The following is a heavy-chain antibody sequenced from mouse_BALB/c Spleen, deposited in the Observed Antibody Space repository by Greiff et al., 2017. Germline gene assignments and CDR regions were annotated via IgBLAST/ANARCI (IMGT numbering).Heavy chain of an antibody. D-gene: IGHD2-10*02. CDR1: GYTFTSYW. Sequence: VQLQQSGAELAKPGASVKMSCKASGYTFTSYWMHWVKQRPGQGLEWIGYINPSTGYTEYNQKFKDKATLTADKSSSTAYMQLSSLTSEDSAVYYCARQYGNSFAYWGQGTLVTVSA. CDR3: ARQYGNSFAY. CDR2: INPSTGYT. V-gene: IGHV1-7*01. J-gene: IGHJ3*01.